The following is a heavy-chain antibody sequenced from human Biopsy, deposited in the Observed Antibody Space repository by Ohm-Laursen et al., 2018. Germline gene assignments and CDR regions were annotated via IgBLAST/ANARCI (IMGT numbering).Heavy chain of an antibody. V-gene: IGHV4-59*11. CDR3: ARGSNDFGGLYFPR. D-gene: IGHD4-23*01. CDR1: GGSFTGHY. J-gene: IGHJ4*02. CDR2: ISYTGYT. Sequence: SDTLSLTCTVSGGSFTGHYWSWIRQPPGKGLEWIGHISYTGYTSYNASLKSRVTISVDTSRNHFSLRLSSLTAADTAVYYCARGSNDFGGLYFPRRGQGTQVTVSS.